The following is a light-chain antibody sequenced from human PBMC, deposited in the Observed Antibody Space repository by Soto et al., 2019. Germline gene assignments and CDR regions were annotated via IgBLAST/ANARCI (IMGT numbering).Light chain of an antibody. CDR1: QSISSW. Sequence: DIPMTQSPSTLSASVGDRVTITCRASQSISSWLAWYQQKAGKAPKLLIYDASTLESGVPSRFSGSGSGTDFSLTISSLQPDDFATYYCQQHKSFPLTFGGGTKVEI. V-gene: IGKV1-5*01. J-gene: IGKJ4*01. CDR2: DAS. CDR3: QQHKSFPLT.